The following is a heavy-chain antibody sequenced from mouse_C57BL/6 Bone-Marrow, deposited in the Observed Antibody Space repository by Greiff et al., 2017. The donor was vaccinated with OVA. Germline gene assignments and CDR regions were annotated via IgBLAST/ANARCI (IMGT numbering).Heavy chain of an antibody. D-gene: IGHD1-1*01. Sequence: QVHVKQSGAELVRPGASVTLSCKASGYTFTDYEMHWVKQTPVHGLEWIGAIDPETGGTAYNQKFKGKAILTADKSSSTAYMELRSLTSEDSAVYYCTLITTVAATGGYFDVWGTGTTVTVSS. CDR3: TLITTVAATGGYFDV. V-gene: IGHV1-15*01. J-gene: IGHJ1*03. CDR2: IDPETGGT. CDR1: GYTFTDYE.